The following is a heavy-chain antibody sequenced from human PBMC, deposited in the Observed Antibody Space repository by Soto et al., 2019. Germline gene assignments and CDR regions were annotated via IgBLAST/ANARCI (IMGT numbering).Heavy chain of an antibody. CDR2: IFSNDEK. D-gene: IGHD3-22*01. CDR1: GFSLSNARMG. V-gene: IGHV2-26*01. CDR3: ARIRRDYYDSSGYSPFFDY. Sequence: ESGPTLVNPTETLTLTCTVSGFSLSNARMGVSWIRQPPGKALEWLAHIFSNDEKSYSTSLKSRLTISKDTSKSQVVLTMTNMDPVDTATYYCARIRRDYYDSSGYSPFFDYWAREPWSPSPQ. J-gene: IGHJ4*02.